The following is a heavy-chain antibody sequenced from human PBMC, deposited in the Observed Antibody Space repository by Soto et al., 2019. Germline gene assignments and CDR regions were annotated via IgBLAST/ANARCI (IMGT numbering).Heavy chain of an antibody. V-gene: IGHV6-1*01. CDR1: GDSVSSNSAA. CDR2: TYYRSKWYN. D-gene: IGHD3-22*01. CDR3: ARAPYYYYTTGYYLVFDI. J-gene: IGHJ3*02. Sequence: SQTLSLTCAISGDSVSSNSAAWNWIRQSPSRGLEWLGRTYYRSKWYNDYAVSVKSRITINPDTSKNQFSLQPNSVTPEDTAVYYCARAPYYYYTTGYYLVFDIWGQGKMVTVSS.